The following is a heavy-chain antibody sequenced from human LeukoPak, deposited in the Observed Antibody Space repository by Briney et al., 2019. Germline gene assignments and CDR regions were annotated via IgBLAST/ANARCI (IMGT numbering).Heavy chain of an antibody. CDR3: ARRSPGTSSLFYYYMDV. CDR2: ISSSGSST. V-gene: IGHV3-23*01. CDR1: GFTFSNHA. D-gene: IGHD1-26*01. Sequence: PGGSLRLSCAASGFTFSNHAMSWVRQAPGKGLEWVSGISSSGSSTFFADHVKGRFTISRDNAKNSLYLQMITLQAEDTAVYYCARRSPGTSSLFYYYMDVWGKGTTVTVSS. J-gene: IGHJ6*03.